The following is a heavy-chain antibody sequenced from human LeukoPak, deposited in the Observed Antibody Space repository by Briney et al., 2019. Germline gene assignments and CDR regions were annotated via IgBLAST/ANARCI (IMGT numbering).Heavy chain of an antibody. D-gene: IGHD3-22*01. V-gene: IGHV3-23*01. J-gene: IGHJ3*02. CDR2: ISGSGGST. CDR3: AKDTYYYDSSGLDAFDI. Sequence: PGGSLRLSCAASGFTFSSYAMSWVRQAPGKGLEWVSAISGSGGSTYYADPVKGRFTISRDNSKNTLYLQMNSLRAEDTAVYYCAKDTYYYDSSGLDAFDIWGQGTMVTVSS. CDR1: GFTFSSYA.